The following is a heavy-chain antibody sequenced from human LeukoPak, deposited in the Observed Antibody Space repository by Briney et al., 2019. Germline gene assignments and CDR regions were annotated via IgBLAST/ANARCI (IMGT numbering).Heavy chain of an antibody. V-gene: IGHV4-34*01. CDR2: INHSGST. Sequence: PSETLSLTCAVYGGSFSGYYWSWIRQPPGKGLEWIGEINHSGSTNYNPSLKSRVTISVDTSKNQFSLKLSSVTAADTAVYYCARGQGYCSGGSCYLVYWGQVTLVTVSS. CDR3: ARGQGYCSGGSCYLVY. CDR1: GGSFSGYY. D-gene: IGHD2-15*01. J-gene: IGHJ4*02.